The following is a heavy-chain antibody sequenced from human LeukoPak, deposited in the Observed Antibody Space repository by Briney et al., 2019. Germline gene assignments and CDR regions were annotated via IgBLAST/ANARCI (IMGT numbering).Heavy chain of an antibody. CDR2: ISAYNGNT. Sequence: ASVKVSCETSGYTFTSYGISWVRQAPGQGLEWMGWISAYNGNTNYAQKLQGRVTMTTDTSTSTAYMELRSLRSDDTAVYYCARQYYYDSSGYYYHWGQGTLVTVSS. D-gene: IGHD3-22*01. J-gene: IGHJ5*02. CDR3: ARQYYYDSSGYYYH. CDR1: GYTFTSYG. V-gene: IGHV1-18*01.